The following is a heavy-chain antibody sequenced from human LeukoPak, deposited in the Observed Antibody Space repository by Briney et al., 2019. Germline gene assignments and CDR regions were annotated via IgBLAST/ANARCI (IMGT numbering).Heavy chain of an antibody. Sequence: GGSLRLSCAASGFTFSSHGMHWVRQAPGKGLEWVAVISYDGSNKYYADSVKGRFTISRDNSKNTLYLQMNSLRAEDTAVYYCAKDMDYYGSGPFDYWGQGTLVTVSS. V-gene: IGHV3-30*18. CDR1: GFTFSSHG. CDR3: AKDMDYYGSGPFDY. D-gene: IGHD3-10*01. CDR2: ISYDGSNK. J-gene: IGHJ4*02.